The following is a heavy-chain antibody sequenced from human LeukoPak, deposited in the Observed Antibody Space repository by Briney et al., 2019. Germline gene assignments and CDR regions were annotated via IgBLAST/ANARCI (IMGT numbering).Heavy chain of an antibody. Sequence: NPAETLSLTSAVYGGSFSGYYWSWIRQLPGKGLEWIGEINHSGSTNHNPSLKSRVTISVDTSKSQFSLKLSSVTAADTAVYYCARGGGPYYMDVWDKGTTVTVSS. J-gene: IGHJ6*03. V-gene: IGHV4-34*01. CDR1: GGSFSGYY. CDR2: INHSGST. D-gene: IGHD3-16*01. CDR3: ARGGGPYYMDV.